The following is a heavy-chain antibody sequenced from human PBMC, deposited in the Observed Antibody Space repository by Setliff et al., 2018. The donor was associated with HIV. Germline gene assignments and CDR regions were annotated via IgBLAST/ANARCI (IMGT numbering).Heavy chain of an antibody. V-gene: IGHV1-8*01. CDR1: GYTFSSYD. J-gene: IGHJ5*02. CDR2: INPNSNDI. CDR3: AREGGGGSGSYFWFDP. D-gene: IGHD3-10*01. Sequence: ASVKVSCKASGYTFSSYDINWVRQATGQGLEWMGWINPNSNDIAYAQKLQGRVTITADKSTSTAYMELSSLRSEDTAVYYCAREGGGGSGSYFWFDPWGQGTLVTVSS.